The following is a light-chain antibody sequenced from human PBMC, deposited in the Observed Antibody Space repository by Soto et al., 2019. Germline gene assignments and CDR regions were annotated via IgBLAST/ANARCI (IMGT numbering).Light chain of an antibody. Sequence: QSALTQPASVSGSPGQSITISCTGTSSDVGGYNYVSWYQHHPGKAPKLMISEVSDRPSGVSNRFSGSKSGNTASLTISGLQAEDEADYYCQTWGTGNVVFGGGTKLTVL. V-gene: IGLV2-14*01. CDR3: QTWGTGNVV. CDR2: EVS. J-gene: IGLJ2*01. CDR1: SSDVGGYNY.